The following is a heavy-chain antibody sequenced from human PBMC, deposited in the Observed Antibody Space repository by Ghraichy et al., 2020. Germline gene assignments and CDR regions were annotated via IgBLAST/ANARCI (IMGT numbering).Heavy chain of an antibody. V-gene: IGHV3-53*01. Sequence: GGSLRLSCAASEFSVSSNYMIWVRQAPGKGLEWVSVIFSSGSTYYADSVQGRFSISRDNSKNTLHLQMNSLSAEDTAVYYCAGMNPQYNSGWYFRDYCRQETLVTLSS. CDR2: IFSSGST. D-gene: IGHD6-19*01. CDR3: AGMNPQYNSGWYFRDY. J-gene: IGHJ4*02. CDR1: EFSVSSNY.